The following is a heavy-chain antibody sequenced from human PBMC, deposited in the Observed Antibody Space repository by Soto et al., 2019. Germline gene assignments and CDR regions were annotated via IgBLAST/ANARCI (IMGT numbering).Heavy chain of an antibody. Sequence: PSETLSLTCTVSGGSTSSYYWSWIRQPPGKGLEWIGYIYYSGSTNYNPSLKSRVTISVDTSKNQFSLKLSSVTAADTAVYYCARVHDFWSGFFFDPWGQGTLVTVSS. J-gene: IGHJ5*02. D-gene: IGHD3-3*01. CDR3: ARVHDFWSGFFFDP. CDR2: IYYSGST. V-gene: IGHV4-59*01. CDR1: GGSTSSYY.